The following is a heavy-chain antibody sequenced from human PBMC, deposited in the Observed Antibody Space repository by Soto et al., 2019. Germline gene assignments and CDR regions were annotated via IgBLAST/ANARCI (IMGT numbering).Heavy chain of an antibody. CDR2: IYYSGST. CDR3: ARRKWEDYPAAVDD. D-gene: IGHD1-26*01. Sequence: SETLSLTCTFSGGSISSSSYYWGWIRQPPGKGLEWIGSIYYSGSTYYNPSLKSRVTISVDTSKNQFSLKLSSVTAADTAVYYCARRKWEDYPAAVDDWGQGNLVPVSS. J-gene: IGHJ4*02. V-gene: IGHV4-39*01. CDR1: GGSISSSSYY.